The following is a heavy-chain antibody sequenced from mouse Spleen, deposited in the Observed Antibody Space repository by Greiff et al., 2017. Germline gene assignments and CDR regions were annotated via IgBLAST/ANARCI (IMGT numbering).Heavy chain of an antibody. Sequence: QVQLQQSGPELVKPGASVKISCKASGYSFTSYYIHWVKQRPGQGLEWIGWIYPGSGNTKYNEKFKGKATLTADTSSSTAYMQLSSLTSEDSAVYYCARAKLGYFDYWGQGTTLTVSS. CDR2: IYPGSGNT. CDR1: GYSFTSYY. V-gene: IGHV1-66*01. CDR3: ARAKLGYFDY. J-gene: IGHJ2*01. D-gene: IGHD4-1*01.